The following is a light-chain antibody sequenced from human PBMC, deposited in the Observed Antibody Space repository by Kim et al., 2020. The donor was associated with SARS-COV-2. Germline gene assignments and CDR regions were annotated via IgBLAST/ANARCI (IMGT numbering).Light chain of an antibody. CDR3: QQSNSTPLN. J-gene: IGKJ4*01. CDR1: QSISSY. Sequence: DIQMTQSPSSLSASVGDRVTITCRASQSISSYLNWYQQKPGKAPKLLIYAASSLQSGVPSRFSGSGSGTDFTLTISSLQPEDFATYYWQQSNSTPLNCGGGTKVDIK. CDR2: AAS. V-gene: IGKV1-39*01.